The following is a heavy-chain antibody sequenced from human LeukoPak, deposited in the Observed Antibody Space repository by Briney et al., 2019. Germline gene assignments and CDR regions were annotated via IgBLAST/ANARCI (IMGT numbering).Heavy chain of an antibody. D-gene: IGHD3-22*01. CDR1: GFTFSSYW. V-gene: IGHV3-7*03. CDR3: VKDLGFGMIVPRGFHY. Sequence: GGSLRLSCAASGFTFSSYWMSWVRQAPGKGLEWVANIKQDGSEKYYVDSVKGRFTISRDNAKNSLYLQMNSLRAEDTAMYYCVKDLGFGMIVPRGFHYWGQGTLVSVSS. CDR2: IKQDGSEK. J-gene: IGHJ4*02.